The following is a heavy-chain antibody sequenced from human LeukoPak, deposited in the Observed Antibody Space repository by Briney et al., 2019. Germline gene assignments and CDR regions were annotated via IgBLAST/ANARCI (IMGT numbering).Heavy chain of an antibody. CDR3: ARDSDWNVDY. CDR1: GYTFTTYG. Sequence: AASVKVSCKASGYTFTTYGFTWIRQAPGQGLEWLGWISPYNGATEYAQNLQDRVSMTTDTSTNTAYIEVRSLKSDDTAVYYCARDSDWNVDYWGQGTLVTVSS. V-gene: IGHV1-18*01. J-gene: IGHJ4*02. D-gene: IGHD1-1*01. CDR2: ISPYNGAT.